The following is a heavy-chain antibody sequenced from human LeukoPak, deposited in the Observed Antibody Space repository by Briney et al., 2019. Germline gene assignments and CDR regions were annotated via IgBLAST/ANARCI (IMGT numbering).Heavy chain of an antibody. CDR3: AKPSPWVRGVKYFAY. CDR1: GFTFSSYA. Sequence: GGSLRLSCAASGFTFSSYAMSWVRQAPGKGLEWVSAITGSGGSTYYADSVKGRFTISRDNSKNTLYLQMNRLRAEDRAVYYCAKPSPWVRGVKYFAYWGQGTLCTVSS. V-gene: IGHV3-23*01. D-gene: IGHD3-10*01. CDR2: ITGSGGST. J-gene: IGHJ4*02.